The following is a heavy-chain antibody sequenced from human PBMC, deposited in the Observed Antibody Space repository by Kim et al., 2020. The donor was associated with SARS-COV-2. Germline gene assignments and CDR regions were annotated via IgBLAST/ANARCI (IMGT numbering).Heavy chain of an antibody. CDR1: GGSVSGYY. J-gene: IGHJ4*02. CDR2: IHYTGST. V-gene: IGHV4-59*08. Sequence: SETLSLTCTVSGGSVSGYYWSWIRQPPGKGLEWIGYIHYTGSTNYNPSLKSRVTMSVNTSKNQFSLKLSSVTAADTAVYYCARYIVATHNFDFWGQGTLVTVSS. CDR3: ARYIVATHNFDF. D-gene: IGHD5-12*01.